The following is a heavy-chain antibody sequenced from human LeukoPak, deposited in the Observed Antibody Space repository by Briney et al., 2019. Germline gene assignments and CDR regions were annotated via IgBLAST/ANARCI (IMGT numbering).Heavy chain of an antibody. J-gene: IGHJ4*02. D-gene: IGHD2-2*01. CDR3: ARYCSSTSCYEAFDY. Sequence: ASVKVSCKASGYTFTGYYMHWVRQAPGQGLEWMGWINPNSGDTNYAQKFQGRVTMTRDTSISTAYIELSRLRSDDTAVYYCARYCSSTSCYEAFDYWGQGTLVSVSS. CDR2: INPNSGDT. V-gene: IGHV1-2*02. CDR1: GYTFTGYY.